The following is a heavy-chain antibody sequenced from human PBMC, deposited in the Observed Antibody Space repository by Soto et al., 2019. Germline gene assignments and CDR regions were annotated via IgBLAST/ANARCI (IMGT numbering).Heavy chain of an antibody. CDR1: GFTFSSYG. D-gene: IGHD2-15*01. CDR2: ISYDGSNK. Sequence: GGSLRLSCAASGFTFSSYGMHWVRQAPGKGLEWVAVISYDGSNKYYADSVKGRFTISRDNSKNTLYLQMNSLRAEDTAVYYCAKDDVAATPNYYYYYMDVWGKGTTVTVSS. CDR3: AKDDVAATPNYYYYYMDV. J-gene: IGHJ6*03. V-gene: IGHV3-30*18.